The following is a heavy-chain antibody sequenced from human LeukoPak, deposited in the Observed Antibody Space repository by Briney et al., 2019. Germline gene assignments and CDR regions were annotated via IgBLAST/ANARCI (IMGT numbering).Heavy chain of an antibody. Sequence: GGFLRLSCAASGFTFSAFSMNWVRQAPGKGLEWVSAISSSSSDIYYTDSVKGRFTISRDNANNFLYLQVSSLRAEDTAVYYCATGYTSGTRIDYWGQGTLVSVSS. D-gene: IGHD6-19*01. CDR2: ISSSSSDI. V-gene: IGHV3-21*01. CDR1: GFTFSAFS. CDR3: ATGYTSGTRIDY. J-gene: IGHJ4*02.